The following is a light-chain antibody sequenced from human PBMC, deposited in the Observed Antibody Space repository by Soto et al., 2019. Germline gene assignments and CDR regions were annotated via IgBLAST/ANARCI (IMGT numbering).Light chain of an antibody. CDR2: AAS. J-gene: IGKJ2*01. CDR1: QSISSY. CDR3: QQSYSTLLYT. V-gene: IGKV1-39*01. Sequence: DIQMTQSPSSLSASVGDRVTITCRASQSISSYLNWYQQKPGKAPKLLIYAASSLQSGVPSRFSGSGYGTTFSLTISSLQPQDFATYYCQQSYSTLLYTFGQGTKLEIK.